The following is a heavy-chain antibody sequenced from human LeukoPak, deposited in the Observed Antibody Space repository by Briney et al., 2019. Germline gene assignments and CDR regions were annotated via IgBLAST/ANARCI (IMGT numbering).Heavy chain of an antibody. CDR2: ISYDGSNK. CDR1: GFTFSSYG. J-gene: IGHJ5*02. D-gene: IGHD4-17*01. V-gene: IGHV3-30*18. Sequence: GGSLRLSCAASGFTFSSYGMHWVRQAPGKGLEWVAVISYDGSNKYYADSVKGRFTISRDNSKNTLYLQMNSLRAEDTAVYYCAKDGDYRFDPWGQGTLVTVSS. CDR3: AKDGDYRFDP.